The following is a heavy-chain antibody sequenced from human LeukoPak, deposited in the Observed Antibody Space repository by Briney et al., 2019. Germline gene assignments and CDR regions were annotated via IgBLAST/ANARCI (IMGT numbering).Heavy chain of an antibody. CDR2: INWNGGST. D-gene: IGHD3-22*01. V-gene: IGHV3-20*04. CDR1: GFTFDDYG. J-gene: IGHJ4*02. CDR3: AREGYYDSSGYLGVFDY. Sequence: SGGSLRLSCAASGFTFDDYGMSWVRQAPGKGLEWVSGINWNGGSTSYADSVKGRFTISRDNAKNSLYLQMNSLRAEDTAVYYCAREGYYDSSGYLGVFDYWGQGTLVTVSS.